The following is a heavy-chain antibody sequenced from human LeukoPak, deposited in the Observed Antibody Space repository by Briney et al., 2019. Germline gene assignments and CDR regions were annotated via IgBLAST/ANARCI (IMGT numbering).Heavy chain of an antibody. V-gene: IGHV3-23*01. D-gene: IGHD3-3*01. Sequence: GGSLRLSCAASGFTFSSYAMSWVRQAPGKGLEWVSAISGSGGSTYYADSVKGRFTISRDNSKNTLYLQMNSLRAEDTAVYYCAKAVPVGSPIPSFLYYGMDVWGQGTTVTVSS. J-gene: IGHJ6*02. CDR1: GFTFSSYA. CDR3: AKAVPVGSPIPSFLYYGMDV. CDR2: ISGSGGST.